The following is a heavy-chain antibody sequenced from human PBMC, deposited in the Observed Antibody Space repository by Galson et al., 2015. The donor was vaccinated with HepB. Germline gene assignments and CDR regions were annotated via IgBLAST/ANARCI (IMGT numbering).Heavy chain of an antibody. Sequence: SLRLSCAASGFAFYNYGMHWVRQAPGKGLEWVAVISYDGSIKFYADSVKGRFTISRDSSMNTLYLQMNGLRVEDTAPYFCAKPFSRYTTRGEGNYFDSWGQGVLVTVSS. CDR1: GFAFYNYG. CDR3: AKPFSRYTTRGEGNYFDS. J-gene: IGHJ4*02. CDR2: ISYDGSIK. D-gene: IGHD1-1*01. V-gene: IGHV3-30*18.